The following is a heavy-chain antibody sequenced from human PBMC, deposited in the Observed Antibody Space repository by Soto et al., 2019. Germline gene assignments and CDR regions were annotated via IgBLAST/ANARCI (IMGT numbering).Heavy chain of an antibody. V-gene: IGHV3-23*01. Sequence: EVQLLDSGGGLVQHGGSLRLSCEASGFTFSNYAMTWVRQGPGKGLEWVSGISGSGGRSYYADSVKGRFTISRDNSKSTLYVQMNSLRAEDTAVYYCAKAYFVWSSEQPYYFDYWGQGTQVTVSS. J-gene: IGHJ4*02. CDR2: ISGSGGRS. CDR1: GFTFSNYA. CDR3: AKAYFVWSSEQPYYFDY. D-gene: IGHD3-16*01.